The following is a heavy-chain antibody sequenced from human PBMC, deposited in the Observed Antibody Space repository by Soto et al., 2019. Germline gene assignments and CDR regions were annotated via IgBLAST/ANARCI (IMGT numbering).Heavy chain of an antibody. CDR1: GFTFNTYG. Sequence: GGSLRLSCAASGFTFNTYGMHWVRQVPGKGLEWVAVIWYDGSYKYYADSVKGRFTISRDDSKNTLYLQMNSLRVEDTAVYYCARDKRDCGSTSCYSWFDPWGQGTLVTV. CDR2: IWYDGSYK. V-gene: IGHV3-33*01. J-gene: IGHJ5*02. CDR3: ARDKRDCGSTSCYSWFDP. D-gene: IGHD2-2*01.